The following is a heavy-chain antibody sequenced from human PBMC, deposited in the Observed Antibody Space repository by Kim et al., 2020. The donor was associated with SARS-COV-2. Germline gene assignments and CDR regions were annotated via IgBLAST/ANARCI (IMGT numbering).Heavy chain of an antibody. CDR2: ISHSGST. D-gene: IGHD1-1*01. J-gene: IGHJ4*02. V-gene: IGHV4-34*01. CDR1: TGSFSGYY. CDR3: TRFLWNDDHY. Sequence: SETLSLTCAVYTGSFSGYYWTWIRQPPGKGLEWIGEISHSGSTNYNPSLKSRVTMSVDTSKNQFSLKLSSVTAADAGVYYCTRFLWNDDHYWGQGTLVTV.